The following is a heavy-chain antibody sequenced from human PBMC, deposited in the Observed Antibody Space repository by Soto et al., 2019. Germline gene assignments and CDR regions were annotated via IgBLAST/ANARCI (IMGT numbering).Heavy chain of an antibody. CDR3: AKDPVGWLRYRHQTPYFDY. D-gene: IGHD5-12*01. J-gene: IGHJ4*02. V-gene: IGHV3-23*01. CDR2: ISGSGGST. Sequence: GGSLRLSCAASGFTFSSYAMSWVRQAPGKGLEWVSAISGSGGSTYYADSVKGRFTISRDNSKNTLYLQMNSLRAEDTAVYYCAKDPVGWLRYRHQTPYFDYWGQGTLVTVS. CDR1: GFTFSSYA.